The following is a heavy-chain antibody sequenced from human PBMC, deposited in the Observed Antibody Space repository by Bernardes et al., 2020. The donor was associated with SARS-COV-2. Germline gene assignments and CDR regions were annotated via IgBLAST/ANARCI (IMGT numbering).Heavy chain of an antibody. D-gene: IGHD3-9*01. CDR3: ATTGYYSSGWFDP. Sequence: SETLSLTCTVSGGSISSYYWSWIRQSPGKGLEWIGYIYYSGSTNYNPSLKSRVTISVDTSKNQFSLKLSSVTAADTAVYYCATTGYYSSGWFDPWGQGTLVTVSS. CDR2: IYYSGST. V-gene: IGHV4-59*08. CDR1: GGSISSYY. J-gene: IGHJ5*02.